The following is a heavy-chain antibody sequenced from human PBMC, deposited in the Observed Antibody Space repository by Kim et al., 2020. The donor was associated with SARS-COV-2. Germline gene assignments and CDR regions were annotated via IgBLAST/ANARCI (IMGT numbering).Heavy chain of an antibody. Sequence: GGSLRLSCAASGFTFSSFAMNWVRQAPGKGLEWVSAISGSGGSTYYADSVKGRFTFSRDNSKNTLYLQMNSLRAEDTAVYYCAKDSYWDNSGAWAVDMWGQGAMV. V-gene: IGHV3-23*01. CDR3: AKDSYWDNSGAWAVDM. CDR2: ISGSGGST. D-gene: IGHD2-15*01. CDR1: GFTFSSFA. J-gene: IGHJ3*02.